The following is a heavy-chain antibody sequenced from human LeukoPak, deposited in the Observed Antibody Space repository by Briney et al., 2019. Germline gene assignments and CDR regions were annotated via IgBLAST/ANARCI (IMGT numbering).Heavy chain of an antibody. CDR1: GGSISSYY. CDR2: IYYSGST. Sequence: SETLSLTCTVSGGSISSYYWSWIRQPPGKGLEWIGYIYYSGSTNYNPSLKSRVTISVDTSKNQFSLKLSSVTAADTAVYYCARSGFGVLYYYGMDVWGQGTTVTVSS. D-gene: IGHD3-10*01. CDR3: ARSGFGVLYYYGMDV. J-gene: IGHJ6*02. V-gene: IGHV4-59*08.